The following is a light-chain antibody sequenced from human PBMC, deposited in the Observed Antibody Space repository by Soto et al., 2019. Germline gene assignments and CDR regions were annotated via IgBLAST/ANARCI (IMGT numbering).Light chain of an antibody. CDR2: GNS. Sequence: QSMLTQPPSVSGAPGQRVTIPCTGSSSNIGAGYDVHWYQQLPGTAPKVLIYGNSDRPSGVPDRFTGSKSGTSASLGITGLQTEDEADYYCQSYDSSLSGWVFGGGTKLTVL. J-gene: IGLJ3*02. CDR1: SSNIGAGYD. V-gene: IGLV1-40*01. CDR3: QSYDSSLSGWV.